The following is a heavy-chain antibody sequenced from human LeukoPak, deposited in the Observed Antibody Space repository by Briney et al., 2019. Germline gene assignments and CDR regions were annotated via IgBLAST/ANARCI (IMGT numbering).Heavy chain of an antibody. Sequence: SETLSLTCTVSGGSISSYYWSWIRQPPGKGLEWIGYIYYSGSTNYNPSLKSRVTISVDTSKNQFSLKLSSVTAADTAVYYCARLLWFGELGGWFDPWGQGTLVTVSS. CDR1: GGSISSYY. V-gene: IGHV4-59*08. CDR3: ARLLWFGELGGWFDP. J-gene: IGHJ5*02. D-gene: IGHD3-10*01. CDR2: IYYSGST.